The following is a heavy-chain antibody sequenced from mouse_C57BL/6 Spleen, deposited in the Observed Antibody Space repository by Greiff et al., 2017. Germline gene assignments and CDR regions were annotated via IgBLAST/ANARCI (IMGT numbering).Heavy chain of an antibody. D-gene: IGHD2-2*01. J-gene: IGHJ4*01. CDR2: IRNKANGYTT. CDR3: ASDGYDGENAMDY. V-gene: IGHV7-3*01. Sequence: EVMLVESGGGLVQPGGSLSLSCAASGFPFTDYYMSWVRQPPGKALEWLGFIRNKANGYTTEYSASVKGRFTISRDNSQSILYLHMNALRAEDSATYNCASDGYDGENAMDYWGQGTSVTVSS. CDR1: GFPFTDYY.